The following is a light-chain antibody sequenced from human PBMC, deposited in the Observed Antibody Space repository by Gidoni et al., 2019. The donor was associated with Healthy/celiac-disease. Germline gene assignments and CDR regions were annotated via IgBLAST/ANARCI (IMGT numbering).Light chain of an antibody. V-gene: IGKV1-5*03. CDR1: PSISSW. CDR3: QQYNSNSPECS. Sequence: LHMTQSPSTLSASVGDRLPITCRASPSISSWLAWYQQKTGKATKILMYKASSLESGVPSRLSGSGAGTEYTIIISSRQHDDVATYYCQQYNSNSPECSFGQGTKLEIK. J-gene: IGKJ2*04. CDR2: KAS.